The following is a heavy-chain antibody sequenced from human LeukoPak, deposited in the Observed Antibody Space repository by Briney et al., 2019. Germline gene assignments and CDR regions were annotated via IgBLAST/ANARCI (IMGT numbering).Heavy chain of an antibody. CDR2: ISAYNGNT. Sequence: ASVKVSCKASGYTFTSYGISWVRQAPGQGLEWMGWISAYNGNTNYAQKLQGRVTMTTDTSTSTAYMELRSLRSDDTAVYYCARVGITMIVVVIADYWGQGTLVTVSS. D-gene: IGHD3-22*01. J-gene: IGHJ4*02. V-gene: IGHV1-18*01. CDR3: ARVGITMIVVVIADY. CDR1: GYTFTSYG.